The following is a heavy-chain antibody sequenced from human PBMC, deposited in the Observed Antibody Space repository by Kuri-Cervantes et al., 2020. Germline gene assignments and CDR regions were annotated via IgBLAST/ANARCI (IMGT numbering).Heavy chain of an antibody. D-gene: IGHD5-12*01. CDR3: TRPIRGYSGYASEVYMDV. CDR1: GFTFSGSA. Sequence: GGSLRLSCAASGFTFSGSAMHWVRQASGKGLEWVGRIRSKANSYATAYAASVKGRFTISRDDSKNTAYLQMNSLKTEDTAVYYCTRPIRGYSGYASEVYMDVWGKGTTVTVSS. CDR2: IRSKANSYAT. J-gene: IGHJ6*03. V-gene: IGHV3-73*01.